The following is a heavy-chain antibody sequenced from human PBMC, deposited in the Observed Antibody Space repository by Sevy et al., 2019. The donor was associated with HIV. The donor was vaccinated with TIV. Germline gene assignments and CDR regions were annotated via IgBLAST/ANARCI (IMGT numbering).Heavy chain of an antibody. CDR3: ARDRPIVVVVAATTIFDY. CDR2: ISAYNGNT. V-gene: IGHV1-18*01. J-gene: IGHJ4*02. D-gene: IGHD2-15*01. Sequence: GASVKVSCKASGYTFTSYGISWVRQAPGQGLEWMGWISAYNGNTNYAQKLQGRVTMTTDTSTSTAYMELRSLRSDDTAVYYCARDRPIVVVVAATTIFDYWGQGTLVTVSS. CDR1: GYTFTSYG.